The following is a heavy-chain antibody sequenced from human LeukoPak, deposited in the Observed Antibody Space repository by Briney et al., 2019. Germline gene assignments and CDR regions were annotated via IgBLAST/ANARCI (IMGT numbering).Heavy chain of an antibody. CDR2: ITSSSDFV. CDR3: ARDARPYDILTGYSIYFDY. CDR1: GFIFSSYS. Sequence: TGGSLRLSCVASGFIFSSYSMNWVRQAPGKGLEWVSSITSSSDFVSYADSVRGRFTISRDNTKNSLYLQMNSLSAEDTAVYYCARDARPYDILTGYSIYFDYWGQGTLVTVSS. D-gene: IGHD3-9*01. V-gene: IGHV3-21*01. J-gene: IGHJ4*02.